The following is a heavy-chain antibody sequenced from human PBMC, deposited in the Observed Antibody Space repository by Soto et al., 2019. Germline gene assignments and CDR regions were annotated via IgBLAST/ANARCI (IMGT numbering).Heavy chain of an antibody. J-gene: IGHJ4*02. Sequence: QVQLVESGGGVVQPGTSLRLSCAASGFTFSSYGMHWVRQAPGKGLEWVAVIWYDGSKKYYADSVEGRFTISRDKSKNTLYLQMNSLRAEDTAVYYWARDYDYHFDYWGQGTLVTVSS. D-gene: IGHD3-16*01. CDR1: GFTFSSYG. V-gene: IGHV3-33*01. CDR2: IWYDGSKK. CDR3: ARDYDYHFDY.